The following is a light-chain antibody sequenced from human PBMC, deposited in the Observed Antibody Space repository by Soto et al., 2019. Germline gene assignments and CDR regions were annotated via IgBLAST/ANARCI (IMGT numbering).Light chain of an antibody. V-gene: IGKV3-20*01. CDR3: QQYGSSPNT. CDR1: QSVSSSY. J-gene: IGKJ2*01. CDR2: GAS. Sequence: EMVLTQSPGTLSLSPGERATLSCRASQSVSSSYLAWYQQKPGQAPRLLIYGASTRATDIPDRFSGSGSGTDFTLTISRLEPEDFAVYYCQQYGSSPNTFGQGTKLEIK.